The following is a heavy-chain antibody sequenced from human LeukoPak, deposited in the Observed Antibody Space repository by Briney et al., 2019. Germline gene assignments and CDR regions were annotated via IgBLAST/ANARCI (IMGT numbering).Heavy chain of an antibody. V-gene: IGHV1-46*01. Sequence: ASVKVSCKASGYTFTGYFMHWVRQAPGQGLEWMGIINPSGGSTSYAQKFQGRVTMTRDTSTSTVYMELSSLRSEDTAVYYCARGTWGNWFDPWGQGTLVTVSS. CDR3: ARGTWGNWFDP. CDR2: INPSGGST. D-gene: IGHD7-27*01. CDR1: GYTFTGYF. J-gene: IGHJ5*02.